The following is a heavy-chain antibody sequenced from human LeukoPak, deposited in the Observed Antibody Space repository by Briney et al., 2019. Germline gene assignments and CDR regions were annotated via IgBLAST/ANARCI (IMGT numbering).Heavy chain of an antibody. V-gene: IGHV4-31*03. CDR2: IYHSGST. D-gene: IGHD4-11*01. Sequence: PSQTLSLTCTVSGGSISSGGYYWSWIRQHPGKGLEWIGYIYHSGSTYYNPSLKSRVTISVDRSKNQFSLKLSSVTAADTAVYYCARDTTVTRSFDYWGQGTLVTVSS. CDR3: ARDTTVTRSFDY. J-gene: IGHJ4*02. CDR1: GGSISSGGYY.